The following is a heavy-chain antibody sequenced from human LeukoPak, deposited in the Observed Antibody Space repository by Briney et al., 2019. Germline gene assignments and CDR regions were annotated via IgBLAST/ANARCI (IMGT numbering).Heavy chain of an antibody. Sequence: PGGSLRLSCAPSGFNFNSKWMTWVRQAPGKGLERVANINQDGSEKYHGDSVKGRFTISRDNAKSSLFLEMSSLRAEDTAVYYCADPPSDFWGQGTLVAVSS. CDR2: INQDGSEK. V-gene: IGHV3-7*01. J-gene: IGHJ4*02. CDR3: ADPPSDF. CDR1: GFNFNSKW.